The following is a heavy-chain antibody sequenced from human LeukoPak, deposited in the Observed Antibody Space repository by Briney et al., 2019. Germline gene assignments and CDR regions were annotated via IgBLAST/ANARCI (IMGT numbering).Heavy chain of an antibody. V-gene: IGHV4-59*01. CDR1: GGSISSYY. D-gene: IGHD5-12*01. J-gene: IGHJ4*02. CDR3: ARAAWQRNPFDY. CDR2: IYYSGST. Sequence: SETLSLTCTVSGGSISSYYWSWIRQPPGKGLEWIGYIYYSGSTNYNPSLKSRVTISVDTSKNQFSLKLSSVTAADTAVYYCARAAWQRNPFDYWGQGTLVTVSS.